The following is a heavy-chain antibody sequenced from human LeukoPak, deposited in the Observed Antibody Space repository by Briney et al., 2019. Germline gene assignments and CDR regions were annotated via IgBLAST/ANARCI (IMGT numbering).Heavy chain of an antibody. CDR2: IWYDGSNK. J-gene: IGHJ4*02. V-gene: IGHV3-33*01. D-gene: IGHD1-7*01. CDR1: GFTFSSYG. CDR3: ARGRITGTDFDY. Sequence: PGRSLRLSCAASGFTFSSYGMHWVRQAPGKGLEWVAVIWYDGSNKYYADSVKGRFTISRDNSKNTLYLQMNSLRAEDTAVYYCARGRITGTDFDYWGQGTLVTVSS.